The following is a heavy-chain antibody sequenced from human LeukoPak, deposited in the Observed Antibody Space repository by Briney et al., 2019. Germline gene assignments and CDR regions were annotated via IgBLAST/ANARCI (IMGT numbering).Heavy chain of an antibody. D-gene: IGHD6-19*01. V-gene: IGHV3-30*02. CDR3: AKDVVGQQWLAKY. CDR2: IQYDGSNK. CDR1: GFTFSSYG. Sequence: GGSLRLSCAASGFTFSSYGMQGVRQAPGKGGEGVGYIQYDGSNKLYGDSVKGRFTISRDNSKNPLYLQMNRLRPEDTAVYYCAKDVVGQQWLAKYWGQGTLVTVSS. J-gene: IGHJ4*02.